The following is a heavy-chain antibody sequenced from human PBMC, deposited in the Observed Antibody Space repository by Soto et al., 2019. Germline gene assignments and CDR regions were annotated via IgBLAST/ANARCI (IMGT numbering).Heavy chain of an antibody. Sequence: QVQLAESGGDLVKPGGSLRLTCAASGFVFSDFYMSWIRQAPGKGLEWVSYISSSGSTIHYADSVRGRFTISRDNAKKPLNLQMNSLRVENTSVYYCARDTLPTDFGLGWDVWGQGTTVIVSS. V-gene: IGHV3-11*01. CDR1: GFVFSDFY. J-gene: IGHJ6*02. CDR3: ARDTLPTDFGLGWDV. D-gene: IGHD4-17*01. CDR2: ISSSGSTI.